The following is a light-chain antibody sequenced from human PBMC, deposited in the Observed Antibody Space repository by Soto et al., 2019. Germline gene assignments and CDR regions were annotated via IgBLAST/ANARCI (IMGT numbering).Light chain of an antibody. J-gene: IGLJ1*01. CDR1: STDVGGYNY. Sequence: QSALAQPSSVSGSPGQSITISCTGISTDVGGYNYVSWYQHHSGKAPKLLIYEVTNRPSGISDRFSGSKSVNTASLTISGLQAEDESDYYCGSYSSTDTPFVFGTGTKVTVL. CDR2: EVT. CDR3: GSYSSTDTPFV. V-gene: IGLV2-14*01.